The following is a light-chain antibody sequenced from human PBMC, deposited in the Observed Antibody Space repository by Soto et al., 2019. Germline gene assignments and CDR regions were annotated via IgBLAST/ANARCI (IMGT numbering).Light chain of an antibody. CDR3: LLSYSDAGI. CDR2: HTT. CDR1: TGAVTSGHY. J-gene: IGLJ2*01. V-gene: IGLV7-46*01. Sequence: QAVVTQEPSLTVSPGGTVTLTCGSSTGAVTSGHYPYWFQQKPGQAPRTLIYHTTDKHSLTPARFSGSLLGGKAALTLSGAQPEDEAEYYCLLSYSDAGIFGGGTKLTVI.